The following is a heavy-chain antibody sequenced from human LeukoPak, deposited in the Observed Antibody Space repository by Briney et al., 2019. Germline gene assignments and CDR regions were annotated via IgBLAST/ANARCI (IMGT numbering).Heavy chain of an antibody. D-gene: IGHD6-19*01. CDR1: GFAFSTYS. J-gene: IGHJ4*02. V-gene: IGHV3-23*01. CDR2: ISHSGDNT. CDR3: ATSTQWLKYYFDF. Sequence: GGSLRLSCAASGFAFSTYSMSWVRQCPGKGLAWVSSISHSGDNTNYADSVKGRFTISRDNSKNTVHLHMNSLRAEDTAIYYCATSTQWLKYYFDFWGQGSLVTVST.